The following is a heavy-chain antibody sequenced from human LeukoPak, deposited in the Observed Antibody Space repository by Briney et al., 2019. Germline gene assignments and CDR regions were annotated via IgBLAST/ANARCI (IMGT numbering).Heavy chain of an antibody. CDR1: GGTFSSYA. D-gene: IGHD6-19*01. Sequence: SVKVSCKASGGTFSSYAISWVRQAPGQGLEWMGGIIPIFGTANYAQKFQGRVTITADKSTSTAYMELSSLRSEDTAVYYCARAPVGTVAGTWAEYFQHWGQGTLVTVSS. V-gene: IGHV1-69*06. CDR2: IIPIFGTA. CDR3: ARAPVGTVAGTWAEYFQH. J-gene: IGHJ1*01.